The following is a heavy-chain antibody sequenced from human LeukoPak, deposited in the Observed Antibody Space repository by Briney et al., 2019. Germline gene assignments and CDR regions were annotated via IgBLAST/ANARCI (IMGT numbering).Heavy chain of an antibody. CDR1: GGSFSGYY. CDR3: ARAHVWGSYRLYYFDY. D-gene: IGHD3-16*02. J-gene: IGHJ4*02. Sequence: SETLSLTCAVYGGSFSGYYWSWIRQPPGKGLEWIGEINHSGSTNYNPSLESRVSISGDSSTNLFSLKLSSVTAADTAVYYCARAHVWGSYRLYYFDYWGQGTLVTVSS. CDR2: INHSGST. V-gene: IGHV4-34*01.